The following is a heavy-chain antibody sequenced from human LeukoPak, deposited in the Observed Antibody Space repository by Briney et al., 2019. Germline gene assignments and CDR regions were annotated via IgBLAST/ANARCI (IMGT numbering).Heavy chain of an antibody. D-gene: IGHD2-21*02. CDR3: ARTPYCGGDCYVDY. CDR1: GFSLSTSGMR. CDR2: IDWDDDK. Sequence: SGPTLVNPTQTLTLTCTFSGFSLSTSGMRVSWIRQPPGKALEWLARIDWDDDKFYSASLKTRLTISKDTSKNQVVLIMTNMDPVDTATYYCARTPYCGGDCYVDYWGQGTLVTVSS. J-gene: IGHJ4*02. V-gene: IGHV2-70*04.